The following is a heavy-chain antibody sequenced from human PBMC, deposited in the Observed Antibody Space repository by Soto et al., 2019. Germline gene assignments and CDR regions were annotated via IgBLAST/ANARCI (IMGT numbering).Heavy chain of an antibody. V-gene: IGHV4-4*07. Sequence: ASETLSLTCTVSGGSISSYYCSWIRQSAGKGLEWIGRIDTSGTTNYNPSLRSRVTMSVDASKNQFSLNLSSVTAADTAVYFCARGPRGYVYYHGMDVWGRGTTVTVSS. D-gene: IGHD3-10*01. CDR3: ARGPRGYVYYHGMDV. J-gene: IGHJ6*02. CDR2: IDTSGTT. CDR1: GGSISSYY.